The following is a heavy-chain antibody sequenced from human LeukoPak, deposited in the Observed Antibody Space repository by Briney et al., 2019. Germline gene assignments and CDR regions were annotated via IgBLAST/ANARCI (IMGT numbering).Heavy chain of an antibody. CDR2: ISSRSTYI. D-gene: IGHD3-16*01. V-gene: IGHV3-21*01. J-gene: IGHJ6*04. CDR1: GFTFSSYS. CDR3: AKSTRAVMAMMDV. Sequence: TGGSLRLSCAASGFTFSSYSMNWVRQAPGKGLEWVSSISSRSTYIYHADSVKGRFTISRDNAKNSLFLQMNSLRAEDTAVYFCAKSTRAVMAMMDVWGKGTTVTVSS.